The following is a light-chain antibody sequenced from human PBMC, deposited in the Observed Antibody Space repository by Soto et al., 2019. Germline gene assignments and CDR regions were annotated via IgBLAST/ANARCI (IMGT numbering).Light chain of an antibody. CDR1: QGIRDA. J-gene: IGKJ1*01. CDR3: LQHNSYAQT. Sequence: DIQMTQSPSSLSASVGDRVTITCRASQGIRDALGWYQQKPGKAPKRLIYAASSLQSGVPSRFRGSGSGTEFSLTISRLQAEDFATYYCLQHNSYAQTFGQGTKGEIK. CDR2: AAS. V-gene: IGKV1-17*01.